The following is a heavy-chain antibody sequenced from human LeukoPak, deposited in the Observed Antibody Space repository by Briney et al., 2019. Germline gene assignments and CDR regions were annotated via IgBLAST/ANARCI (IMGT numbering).Heavy chain of an antibody. J-gene: IGHJ3*02. V-gene: IGHV1-18*01. D-gene: IGHD6-13*01. CDR2: SRAYNGNT. CDR3: ARAPKVSSWSQGAFDI. CDR1: GYTFTSYG. Sequence: ASVKVSCKASGYTFTSYGISWVRQAPGQGVEGRGGSRAYNGNTNYAQKLQGRVTMTTDTSTSTAYMELRSLRSDATAVYYCARAPKVSSWSQGAFDIWGQGTMVTASS.